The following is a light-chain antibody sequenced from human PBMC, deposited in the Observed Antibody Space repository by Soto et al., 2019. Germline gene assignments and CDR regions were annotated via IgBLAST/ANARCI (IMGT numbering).Light chain of an antibody. Sequence: QSVLTQPASVSGSPGQSITISCTATNADVGGYNYIAWYQQHPGKAPKLIIFEVSNRPAGVSNRFSGSKSGDTASLTISGLQAEDEAHYYCNSYTTSNTWVFGGGTKLTVL. CDR3: NSYTTSNTWV. V-gene: IGLV2-14*01. CDR1: NADVGGYNY. J-gene: IGLJ3*02. CDR2: EVS.